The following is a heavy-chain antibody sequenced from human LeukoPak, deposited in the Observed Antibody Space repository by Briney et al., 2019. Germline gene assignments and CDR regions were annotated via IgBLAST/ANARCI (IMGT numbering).Heavy chain of an antibody. V-gene: IGHV6-1*01. CDR1: GDSVSSISVA. CDR2: TYYRSKWYN. CDR3: ARVRGALFDY. Sequence: SQTLSLTCAISGDSVSSISVAWNWIRQSPSRGLEWLGRTYYRSKWYNDSAVSVKSRITINPDTSKNQFSLQLNSVTPEGTAVYYCARVRGALFDYWGQGTLVTVSS. J-gene: IGHJ4*02.